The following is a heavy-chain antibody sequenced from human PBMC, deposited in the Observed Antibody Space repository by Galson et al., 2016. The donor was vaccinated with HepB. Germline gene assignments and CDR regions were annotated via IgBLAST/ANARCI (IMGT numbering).Heavy chain of an antibody. CDR2: IKEDGSVN. V-gene: IGHV3-7*03. J-gene: IGHJ4*02. Sequence: SLRLSCAASGFTFSNYWMTWVRQAPGKGLEWVANIKEDGSVNYHVDFVQGRFTISRDNAKTSLYRQMNSLRAEDTAVYYCAREPRAGAYYFDYWGQGTLVTVSS. CDR1: GFTFSNYW. CDR3: AREPRAGAYYFDY. D-gene: IGHD2-21*01.